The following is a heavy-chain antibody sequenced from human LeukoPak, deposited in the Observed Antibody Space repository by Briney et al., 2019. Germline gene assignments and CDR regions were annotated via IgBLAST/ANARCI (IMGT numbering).Heavy chain of an antibody. CDR1: GYTFTGYY. J-gene: IGHJ4*02. CDR2: ISAYNGNT. V-gene: IGHV1-18*04. Sequence: ASVKVSCKASGYTFTGYYMHWVRQAPGQGLEWMGWISAYNGNTNYAQKLQGRVTMTTDTSTSTAYMELRSLRSDDTAVYYCAREGTYYGSSGYYDYWGQGTLVTVSS. CDR3: AREGTYYGSSGYYDY. D-gene: IGHD3-22*01.